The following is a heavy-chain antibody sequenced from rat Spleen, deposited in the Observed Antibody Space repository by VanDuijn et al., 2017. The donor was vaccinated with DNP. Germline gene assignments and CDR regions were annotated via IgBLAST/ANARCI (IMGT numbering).Heavy chain of an antibody. Sequence: EVQLQESGSSLVKPSQSLSLTCSVTGYSITSNYWGWIRKFPGNKLEYIGHISYSGSTNYNPALKSRLSITRDTSKNHFFLHLNSVTTEDTATYYCARWTRYFDYWGQGVMVTVSS. CDR3: ARWTRYFDY. CDR1: GYSITSNY. CDR2: ISYSGST. D-gene: IGHD1-7*01. V-gene: IGHV3-1*01. J-gene: IGHJ2*01.